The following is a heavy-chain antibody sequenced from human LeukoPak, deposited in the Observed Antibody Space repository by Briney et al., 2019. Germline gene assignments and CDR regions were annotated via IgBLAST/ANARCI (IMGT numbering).Heavy chain of an antibody. CDR1: GYTFIDYY. CDR2: INPNRGGT. Sequence: ASVNVSCKASGYTFIDYYMHWVRQAPGQGLEWMGWINPNRGGTKYAQKFQGRVTLTRDTSISTAYMELNRVTSDDTAVYYCARGSRDGDSTKAASDIWGQGTMVTVSS. J-gene: IGHJ3*02. V-gene: IGHV1-2*02. CDR3: ARGSRDGDSTKAASDI. D-gene: IGHD5-24*01.